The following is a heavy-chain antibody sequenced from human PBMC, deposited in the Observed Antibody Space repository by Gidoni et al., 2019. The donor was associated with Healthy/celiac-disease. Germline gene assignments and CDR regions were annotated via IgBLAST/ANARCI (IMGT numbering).Heavy chain of an antibody. CDR3: AREDYGDYVYYFDY. V-gene: IGHV3-21*01. D-gene: IGHD4-17*01. J-gene: IGHJ4*02. CDR2: ISSSSSYI. CDR1: GFTFSSYS. Sequence: EVQLVASGGGLVKPGGSLRLSCAASGFTFSSYSMNWVRQAPGKGLEWVSSISSSSSYIYYADSVKGRFTISRDNAKNSLYLQMNSLRAEDTAVYYCAREDYGDYVYYFDYWGQGTLVTVSS.